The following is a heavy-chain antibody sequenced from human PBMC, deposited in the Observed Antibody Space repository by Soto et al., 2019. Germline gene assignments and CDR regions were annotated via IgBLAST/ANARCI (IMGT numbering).Heavy chain of an antibody. CDR3: ARNVDSSDYRGWFDP. V-gene: IGHV3-66*01. J-gene: IGHJ5*02. Sequence: EVQLVECGGGVDQPGGSLRLSCAASGFTVSRNYMSWVRQAPGKGLEWVSVIYSGGTTYYADSVKGRFTISRDNSKNTLYLQMNSLRAEYTAVYYFARNVDSSDYRGWFDPWGQGTLVTVSS. D-gene: IGHD3-22*01. CDR2: IYSGGTT. CDR1: GFTVSRNY.